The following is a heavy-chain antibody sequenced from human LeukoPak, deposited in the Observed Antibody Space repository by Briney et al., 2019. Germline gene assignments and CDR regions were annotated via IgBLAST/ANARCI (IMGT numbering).Heavy chain of an antibody. J-gene: IGHJ4*02. Sequence: SGPALVKPTETLTQTCTFSGFSLNISEMCVTWIRQPPGKALEWLARIDWKEDKVYSTSMKTRLTISKDTYKKQVVLKMTNMRQVDTGTYYGVRRNVDTAYDYWGQGTLVTFSS. CDR2: IDWKEDK. D-gene: IGHD5-18*01. V-gene: IGHV2-70*17. CDR1: GFSLNISEMC. CDR3: VRRNVDTAYDY.